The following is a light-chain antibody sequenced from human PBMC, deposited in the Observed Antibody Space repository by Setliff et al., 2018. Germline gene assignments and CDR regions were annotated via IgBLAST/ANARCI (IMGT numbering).Light chain of an antibody. CDR3: QVWDSGSEHYV. V-gene: IGLV3-21*04. CDR2: YDS. CDR1: NIGGKS. J-gene: IGLJ1*01. Sequence: SYELAQPPSVPVAPGKTARITCGGNNIGGKSVNWYQQKPGQAPVLVIYYDSDRPSGIPERFFGSNSGNTATLTISRVEAGDEADYYGQVWDSGSEHYVFGTGTKVTVL.